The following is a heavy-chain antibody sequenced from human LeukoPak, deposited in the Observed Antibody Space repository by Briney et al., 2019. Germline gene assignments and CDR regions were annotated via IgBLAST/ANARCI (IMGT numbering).Heavy chain of an antibody. CDR1: GYTFTSYY. CDR2: FNPSGGGT. V-gene: IGHV1-46*01. Sequence: ASVTVSCKASGYTFTSYYMHWVRQAPGQGLEWMGMFNPSGGGTTYAQKFQGRVTMTRDTSTSTVYMELSSLRSEDTAVYYCARGYYYDSSAGPSEYWGQGTLVTVSS. J-gene: IGHJ4*02. D-gene: IGHD3-22*01. CDR3: ARGYYYDSSAGPSEY.